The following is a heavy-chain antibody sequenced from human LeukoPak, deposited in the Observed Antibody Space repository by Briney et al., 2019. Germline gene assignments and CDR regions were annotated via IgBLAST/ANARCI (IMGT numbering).Heavy chain of an antibody. CDR1: GYTFTSYG. CDR2: ISAYNGNT. Sequence: ASVKVSCKASGYTFTSYGISWVRQAPGQGLEWMGWISAYNGNTNYAQKLQGRVTMTTDTSTSTAYMELRSLRSDDTAVYYCARAPLTYYDLWSGPEIFDYWGQGTLVTVSS. D-gene: IGHD3-3*01. J-gene: IGHJ4*02. CDR3: ARAPLTYYDLWSGPEIFDY. V-gene: IGHV1-18*01.